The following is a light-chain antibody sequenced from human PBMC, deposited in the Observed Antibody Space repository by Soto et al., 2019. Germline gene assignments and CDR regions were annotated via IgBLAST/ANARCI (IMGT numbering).Light chain of an antibody. J-gene: IGKJ4*02. CDR2: GAS. CDR3: RQYKNLPPPT. V-gene: IGKV3-15*01. CDR1: QSVGSA. Sequence: EIVMTQSPATLYVSPGETATLSCRASQSVGSAVAWYQHKPGQAPRLLIVGASIRATRVPGRFSGGGSGTEFTLNISRLQSEDFAVCCCRQYKNLPPPTFGGGPRVEIK.